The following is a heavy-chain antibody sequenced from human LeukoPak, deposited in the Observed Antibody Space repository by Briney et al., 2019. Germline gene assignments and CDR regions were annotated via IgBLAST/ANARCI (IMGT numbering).Heavy chain of an antibody. CDR1: GGSISSSSAY. Sequence: SETLSLTCTVSGGSISSSSAYWGWIRQPPGQGLEWIGSIYYSKNTYYNPSLKSRATISADTSKNRFSLTLGSVSATDTAVYYCVSPRGFSYGYFDYWGQGTLVTVSS. J-gene: IGHJ4*02. D-gene: IGHD5-18*01. V-gene: IGHV4-39*01. CDR3: VSPRGFSYGYFDY. CDR2: IYYSKNT.